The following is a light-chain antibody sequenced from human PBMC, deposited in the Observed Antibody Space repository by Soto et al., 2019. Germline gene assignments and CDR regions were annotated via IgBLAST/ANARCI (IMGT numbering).Light chain of an antibody. V-gene: IGKV4-1*01. CDR3: QQYYSTPWT. Sequence: DIVMTQSPASLAVSLGERATINCKSSQNILYSANNKNYLAWYQQKPGQPPKLLIYWASTRESGVTDRFSGSGSWTDFTLTSSSLQDEDVAVYYCQQYYSTPWTFGPGTKVAIK. CDR1: QNILYSANNKNY. J-gene: IGKJ1*01. CDR2: WAS.